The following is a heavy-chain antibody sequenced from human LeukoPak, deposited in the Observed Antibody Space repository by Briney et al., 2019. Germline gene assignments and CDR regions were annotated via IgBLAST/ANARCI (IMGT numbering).Heavy chain of an antibody. CDR2: IYPGDSDT. D-gene: IGHD2-21*01. CDR3: ASLRSYSDAFDI. Sequence: XGXVRQXXXXXXXXMGIIYPGDSDTRYSPSFQGQATISADKSISTAFLQWSSLKASDSAMYYCASLRSYSDAFDIWGQGTMVTVSS. V-gene: IGHV5-51*01. J-gene: IGHJ3*02.